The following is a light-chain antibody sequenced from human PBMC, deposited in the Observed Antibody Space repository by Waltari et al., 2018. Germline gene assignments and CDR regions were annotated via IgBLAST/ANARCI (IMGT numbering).Light chain of an antibody. J-gene: IGKJ2*03. CDR2: GAS. CDR3: QQGYNTPYS. Sequence: DIQMTQSPSSLSASVGDKVTITCRASQGISSWLAWYQQKPGKAPNLLIYGASSLQSGGPSRFSGSGSGTDYTLTISSLQPEDFATYYCQQGYNTPYSFGQGTKVEIK. V-gene: IGKV1-12*01. CDR1: QGISSW.